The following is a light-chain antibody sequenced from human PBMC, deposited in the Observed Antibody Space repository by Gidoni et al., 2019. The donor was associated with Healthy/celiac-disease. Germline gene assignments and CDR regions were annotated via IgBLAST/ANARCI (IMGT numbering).Light chain of an antibody. CDR2: GNS. CDR1: SSNIRAGYD. V-gene: IGLV1-40*01. Sequence: QSVLTQPPSVSGAPGQRVTISCTGSSSNIRAGYDVHWYQQLPGTAPKLLIYGNSHRPSGVPDRFSGSKSGTSASLAITGLQAEDEADYYCQSYDSSLSGSGVFGGGTKLTVL. J-gene: IGLJ2*01. CDR3: QSYDSSLSGSGV.